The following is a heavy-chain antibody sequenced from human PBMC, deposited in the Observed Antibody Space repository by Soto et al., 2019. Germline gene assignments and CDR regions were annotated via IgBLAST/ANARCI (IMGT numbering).Heavy chain of an antibody. CDR2: IIPILGIA. V-gene: IGHV1-69*08. J-gene: IGHJ4*02. CDR1: GGTFSSYT. CDR3: ARDSAVVVVAATPPDY. D-gene: IGHD2-15*01. Sequence: QVQLVQSGAEVKKPGSSVKVSCKASGGTFSSYTINWVRQAPGQGLEWMGRIIPILGIANYAQKFQGRVTITADKSTSTAYMELSSLRSEDTAVYYCARDSAVVVVAATPPDYWGQGTLVTVSS.